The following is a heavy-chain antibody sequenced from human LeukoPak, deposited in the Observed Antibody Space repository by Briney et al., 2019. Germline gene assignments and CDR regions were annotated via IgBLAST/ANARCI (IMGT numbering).Heavy chain of an antibody. V-gene: IGHV4-30-2*01. CDR1: GGSISSGGYY. J-gene: IGHJ4*02. CDR3: ARRPQSSPFDY. Sequence: SETLSLTCTVSGGSISSGGYYWSWIRQPPGKGLEWIGYIYHSGSTYYNPSLKSRVTISVDRSKNQFSLKLSSVTAADTAVYYCARRPQSSPFDYWGQGTLVTVSS. CDR2: IYHSGST.